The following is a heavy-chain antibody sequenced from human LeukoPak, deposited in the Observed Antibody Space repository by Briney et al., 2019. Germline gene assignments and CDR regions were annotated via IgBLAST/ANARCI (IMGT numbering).Heavy chain of an antibody. D-gene: IGHD2-8*01. CDR1: GFTFDDYA. V-gene: IGHV3-9*01. Sequence: GGSLRLSCAASGFTFDDYAMHWVRQAPGKGLEWVSGISWNNGSIGYADSVKGRFTISRDNAKNSLYLQMNSLRAEDTALYYCAKSPRYCTNGVCYTPYYFDYWGQGTLVTVSS. CDR2: ISWNNGSI. CDR3: AKSPRYCTNGVCYTPYYFDY. J-gene: IGHJ4*02.